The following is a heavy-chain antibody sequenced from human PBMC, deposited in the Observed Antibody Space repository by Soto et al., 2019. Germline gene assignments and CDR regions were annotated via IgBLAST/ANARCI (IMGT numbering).Heavy chain of an antibody. V-gene: IGHV4-31*03. CDR1: GGSISSGGYY. CDR3: ARVCGGDCHYGMDV. D-gene: IGHD2-21*02. CDR2: IYYSGST. Sequence: QVQLQESGPGLVKPSQTLSLTCTVSGGSISSGGYYWSWIRQHPGEGLEWIGYIYYSGSTYYNPSLKSRVTISVDTSKNQFSLMLSSVTAADTAVYYCARVCGGDCHYGMDVWGQGTTVTVSS. J-gene: IGHJ6*02.